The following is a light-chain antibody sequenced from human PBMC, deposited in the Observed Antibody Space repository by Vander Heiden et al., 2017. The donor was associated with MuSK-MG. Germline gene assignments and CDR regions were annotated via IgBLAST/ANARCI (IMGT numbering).Light chain of an antibody. Sequence: EIVLTQSPGTLSLSPGERATLSCRASQSVSSSYLAWYQQKPGQAPRLLIYGAASRATGMPDRCSGSGYGTDFTLTISRLEPEDFAVYYCQQYGSSPLYTFGQGTKLEIK. CDR1: QSVSSSY. J-gene: IGKJ2*01. V-gene: IGKV3-20*01. CDR3: QQYGSSPLYT. CDR2: GAA.